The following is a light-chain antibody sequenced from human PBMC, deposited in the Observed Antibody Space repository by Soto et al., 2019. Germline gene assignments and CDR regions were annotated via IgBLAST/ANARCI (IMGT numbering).Light chain of an antibody. CDR2: GAS. Sequence: EIVLTQSPGTLSLSPGGRATLSCRASQSVSSNYLAWYQQKPGQAPRLLIYGASSRATGIPDRFSGSGSGTDFTLTIRRLEPEDFAVYYCQQYGRSPWTFGQGTKVDIK. CDR1: QSVSSNY. V-gene: IGKV3-20*01. J-gene: IGKJ1*01. CDR3: QQYGRSPWT.